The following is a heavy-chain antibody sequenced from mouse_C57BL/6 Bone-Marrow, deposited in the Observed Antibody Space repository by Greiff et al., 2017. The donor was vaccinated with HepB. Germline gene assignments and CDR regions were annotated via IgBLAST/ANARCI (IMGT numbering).Heavy chain of an antibody. J-gene: IGHJ2*01. Sequence: EVQLQQSGPELVMPGASVKITCKASGYSFTDYNMNWVKQSNGKSLEWIGVINPNYGTTNYHQKFKGKATLTVDQSSSTAYMQLNSLPSEDSSVYYCARRGGSQYYFDYWGQGTPLTISS. CDR2: INPNYGTT. V-gene: IGHV1-39*01. D-gene: IGHD1-1*02. CDR1: GYSFTDYN. CDR3: ARRGGSQYYFDY.